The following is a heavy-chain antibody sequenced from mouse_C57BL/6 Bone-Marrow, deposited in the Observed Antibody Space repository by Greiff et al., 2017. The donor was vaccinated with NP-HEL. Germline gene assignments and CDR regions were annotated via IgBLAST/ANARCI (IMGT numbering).Heavy chain of an antibody. Sequence: VQLQQSGAELVRPGASVTLSCKASGYTFTDYEMHWVKQTPVHGLEWIGAIDPETGGTAYNQKFKGKAILTADKSSSTAYMELRSLTSEDSAVYYCVYGYDDYFDYWGQGTTLTVSS. V-gene: IGHV1-15*01. CDR1: GYTFTDYE. CDR2: IDPETGGT. D-gene: IGHD2-2*01. J-gene: IGHJ2*01. CDR3: VYGYDDYFDY.